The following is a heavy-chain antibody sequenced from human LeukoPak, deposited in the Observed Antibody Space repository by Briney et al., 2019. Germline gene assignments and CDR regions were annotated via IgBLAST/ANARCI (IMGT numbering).Heavy chain of an antibody. CDR1: GGSISGYY. CDR3: VSQPRYCSGGSCSDAFDI. Sequence: SETLSLTCTVSGGSISGYYWSWIRQPPGKGLEWIGYIYYSGSTNYNPSLKSRVTISVDTSKNQFSLKLSSVTAADTAVYYCVSQPRYCSGGSCSDAFDIWGQGTMVTVSS. J-gene: IGHJ3*02. CDR2: IYYSGST. D-gene: IGHD2-15*01. V-gene: IGHV4-59*01.